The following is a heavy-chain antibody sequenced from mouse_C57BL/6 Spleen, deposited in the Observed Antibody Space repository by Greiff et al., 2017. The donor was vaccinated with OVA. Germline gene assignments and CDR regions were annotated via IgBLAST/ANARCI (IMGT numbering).Heavy chain of an antibody. V-gene: IGHV5-9-1*02. Sequence: DVQLVESGEGLVKPGGSLKLSCAASGFTFSSYAMSWVRQTPEKRLEWVAYISRGGDYTYYADTVKGRFTISRDNARNTLYLQMSSLKSEDTAMYYCTRAGLRPFAYWGQGTLVTVSA. J-gene: IGHJ3*01. CDR2: ISRGGDYT. CDR1: GFTFSSYA. D-gene: IGHD2-4*01. CDR3: TRAGLRPFAY.